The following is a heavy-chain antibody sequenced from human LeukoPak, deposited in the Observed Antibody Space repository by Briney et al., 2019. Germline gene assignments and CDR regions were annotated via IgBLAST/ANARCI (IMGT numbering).Heavy chain of an antibody. CDR3: ASRRVRLYPFDI. V-gene: IGHV4-39*01. D-gene: IGHD2/OR15-2a*01. CDR1: SGSFSSSNSY. CDR2: LYYGENT. J-gene: IGHJ3*02. Sequence: SETLSLTCTVSSGSFSSSNSYWGWIRQPPGKGLEWIGSLYYGENTYYNPSLKSRVTISVDTSKNQFSLNLNSVTAADTAVYYCASRRVRLYPFDIWGRGTMVTVSS.